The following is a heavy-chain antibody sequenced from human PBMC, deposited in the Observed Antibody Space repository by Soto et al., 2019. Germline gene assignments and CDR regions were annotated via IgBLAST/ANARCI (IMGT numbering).Heavy chain of an antibody. J-gene: IGHJ4*02. V-gene: IGHV3-7*01. Sequence: EVKLVESAGGLVQPGGSLTLSCAASGFSLGDYWMRWVRQAPGKGPEWVASINQDGSERKYEDSVKGRFIVSRDNAKNSLWLQMNGLRAEDTAVYYCARVSSAAMDYWGQGILVTVYS. CDR2: INQDGSER. CDR1: GFSLGDYW. D-gene: IGHD2-2*01. CDR3: ARVSSAAMDY.